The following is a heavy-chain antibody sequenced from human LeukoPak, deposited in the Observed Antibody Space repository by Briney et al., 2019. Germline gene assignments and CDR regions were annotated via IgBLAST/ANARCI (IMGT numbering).Heavy chain of an antibody. J-gene: IGHJ4*02. CDR1: GFTFSDYY. Sequence: GGSLRLSCAASGFTFSDYYMSWIRQAPGKGLEWVSYISGIGGAAYYADSVKGRFTISRDNSKNTLYLQMNSLRAEDTAVYYCAKPRGTYGSGSSFDYWGQGTLVTVSS. CDR2: ISGIGGAA. V-gene: IGHV3-23*01. D-gene: IGHD3-10*01. CDR3: AKPRGTYGSGSSFDY.